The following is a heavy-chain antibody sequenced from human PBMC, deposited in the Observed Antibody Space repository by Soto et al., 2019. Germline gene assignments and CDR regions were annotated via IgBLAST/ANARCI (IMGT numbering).Heavy chain of an antibody. CDR1: GFTFSSYS. CDR3: AMSSGSGYIPDY. J-gene: IGHJ4*02. CDR2: ISSSSSFI. D-gene: IGHD3-10*01. Sequence: EVPLVESGGGLVKPGGSLRLSCAASGFTFSSYSMNWVRQAPGEGLEWVSSISSSSSFIYYADSVKGRFTISRDNAKISLYLQMNSLRAEDTAVYYCAMSSGSGYIPDYSGQGTLVTVSS. V-gene: IGHV3-21*01.